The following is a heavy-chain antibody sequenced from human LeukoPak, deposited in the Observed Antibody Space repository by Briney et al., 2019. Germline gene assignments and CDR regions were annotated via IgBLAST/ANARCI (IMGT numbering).Heavy chain of an antibody. V-gene: IGHV4-61*01. CDR1: GGSISSSNW. CDR2: IYYSGST. Sequence: PSETLSLTRAVSGGSISSSNWWSWIRQPPGKGLEWIGYIYYSGSTNYNPSLKSRVTISVDTSKNQFSLKLSSVTAADTAVYYCAGGYSYGSSYFDYWGQGTLVTVSS. D-gene: IGHD5-18*01. CDR3: AGGYSYGSSYFDY. J-gene: IGHJ4*02.